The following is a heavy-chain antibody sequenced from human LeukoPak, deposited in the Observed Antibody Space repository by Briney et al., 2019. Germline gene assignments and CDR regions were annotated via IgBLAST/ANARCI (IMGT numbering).Heavy chain of an antibody. CDR3: ARGGGRGCSGGSCYFDP. Sequence: ASVKVSCKASGGTFSSYAISWVRQAPGQGLEWMGGIIPIFGTANYAQKFQGRVTITADKSTSTAYMELSSLRSEDTAVYYCARGGGRGCSGGSCYFDPWGQGTLVTVSS. D-gene: IGHD2-15*01. CDR1: GGTFSSYA. V-gene: IGHV1-69*06. CDR2: IIPIFGTA. J-gene: IGHJ5*02.